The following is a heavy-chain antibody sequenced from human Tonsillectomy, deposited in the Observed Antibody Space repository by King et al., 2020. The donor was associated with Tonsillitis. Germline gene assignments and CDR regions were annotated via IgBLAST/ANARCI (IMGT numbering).Heavy chain of an antibody. CDR2: IYYSGST. CDR1: GGSISSYY. J-gene: IGHJ4*02. V-gene: IGHV4-59*01. Sequence: QLQESGPGLVKPSETLSLTCTVSGGSISSYYWSWIRQPPGKGLEWIGYIYYSGSTNYNPSLKSRVTISVDTSKNQFSLKLSSVTAADTAVYYCARVGGSGSYYNAYYFDYWGQGTLVTVSS. CDR3: ARVGGSGSYYNAYYFDY. D-gene: IGHD3-10*01.